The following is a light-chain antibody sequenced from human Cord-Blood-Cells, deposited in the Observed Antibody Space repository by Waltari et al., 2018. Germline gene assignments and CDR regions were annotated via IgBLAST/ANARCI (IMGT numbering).Light chain of an antibody. V-gene: IGLV2-14*01. CDR1: SRDVGGYNY. Sequence: QSALTQPPSVSGSPGQSITISCPGTSRDVGGYNYVSWYQQHPGKAPKLMIYDVSTRPSGVSNRFSGSKSGNTASLTISGIQAEDEADYYCSSYTSSRVFGGGTKLTVL. CDR3: SSYTSSRV. CDR2: DVS. J-gene: IGLJ3*02.